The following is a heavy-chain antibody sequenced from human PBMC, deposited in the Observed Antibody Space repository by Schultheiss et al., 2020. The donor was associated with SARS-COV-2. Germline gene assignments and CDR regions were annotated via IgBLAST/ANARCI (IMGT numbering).Heavy chain of an antibody. J-gene: IGHJ6*03. D-gene: IGHD2-2*01. Sequence: GESLKISCAASGFTFSSYSMNWVRQAPGKGLEWVSSISHSSSYIYYADSVKGRFTISRDNAKNSLYLQMNSLRAEDTAVYYCARDGDDIVVVPAAFYYYMDVWGKGTTVTVSS. CDR2: ISHSSSYI. CDR1: GFTFSSYS. CDR3: ARDGDDIVVVPAAFYYYMDV. V-gene: IGHV3-21*01.